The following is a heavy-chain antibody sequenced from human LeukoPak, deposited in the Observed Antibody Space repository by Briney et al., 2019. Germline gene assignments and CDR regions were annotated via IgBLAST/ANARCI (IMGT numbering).Heavy chain of an antibody. CDR2: IYSGDRT. Sequence: GGSLRLSCVASGLSVRGSYMSWVRQAPGKGLEWVSVIYSGDRTYYADSVKGRFTISRDTSKNTLYLQMNNLRADDTAMYYCTRDLTGTTWSENDYWGQGTLVTISS. V-gene: IGHV3-53*01. D-gene: IGHD6-13*01. J-gene: IGHJ4*02. CDR1: GLSVRGSY. CDR3: TRDLTGTTWSENDY.